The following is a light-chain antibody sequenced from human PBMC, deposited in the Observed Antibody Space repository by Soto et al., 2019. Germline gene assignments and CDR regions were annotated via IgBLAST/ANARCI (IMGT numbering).Light chain of an antibody. Sequence: QSVLTQPPSVSGAPGQRVTISCTGSSSNIGAGYDVHWYQQLPGKAPKLLIYNNNNRPSGVPDRFSGSKSGTSASLAITGLQAEDEAEFYCATWDGSLPGEVFGGGTKVTVL. CDR2: NNN. CDR1: SSNIGAGYD. CDR3: ATWDGSLPGEV. J-gene: IGLJ2*01. V-gene: IGLV1-40*01.